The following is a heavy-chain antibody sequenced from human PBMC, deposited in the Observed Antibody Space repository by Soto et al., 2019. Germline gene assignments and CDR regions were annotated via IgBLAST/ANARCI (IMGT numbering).Heavy chain of an antibody. Sequence: ASVKVSCKASGYTFTSYAMHWVRQAPGQRLEWMGWINAGNGNTKYSQKFQGRVTITRDTSASTAYMELRSLRSDDTAVYYCARGGSGSYYLQLWFDPWGQGTLVTVSS. CDR3: ARGGSGSYYLQLWFDP. CDR1: GYTFTSYA. D-gene: IGHD3-10*01. J-gene: IGHJ5*02. V-gene: IGHV1-3*01. CDR2: INAGNGNT.